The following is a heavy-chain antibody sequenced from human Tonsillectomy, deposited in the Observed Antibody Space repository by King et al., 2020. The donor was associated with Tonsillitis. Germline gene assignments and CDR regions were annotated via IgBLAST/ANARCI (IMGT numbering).Heavy chain of an antibody. V-gene: IGHV3-23*04. CDR1: GLTFINNA. D-gene: IGHD6-19*01. J-gene: IGHJ5*02. CDR2: ISGRCDTT. CDR3: AKVTIAVARFDP. Sequence: VQLVESGGGLGQPGGSLRLACAASGLTFINNAMSWVRQAPGKGLEWVSSISGRCDTTFNADPVKGRFTISGQNSKNTLYLQMNSVRAEDTAVYYCAKVTIAVARFDPWGQGTLVTVSS.